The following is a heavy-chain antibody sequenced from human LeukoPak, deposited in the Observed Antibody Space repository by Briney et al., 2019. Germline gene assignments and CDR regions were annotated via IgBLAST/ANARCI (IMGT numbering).Heavy chain of an antibody. CDR1: GGSFSGYY. V-gene: IGHV4-34*01. J-gene: IGHJ4*02. D-gene: IGHD6-19*01. CDR3: ARRLRYSSCDY. Sequence: PSETLSLTCAVYGGSFSGYYWSWIRRPPRKGLDWIGEINHSGSTNYNPFLKSRVSISVDTSKNQFSLKLSSVTAADTAVYYCARRLRYSSCDYWGQGTLVSVSS. CDR2: INHSGST.